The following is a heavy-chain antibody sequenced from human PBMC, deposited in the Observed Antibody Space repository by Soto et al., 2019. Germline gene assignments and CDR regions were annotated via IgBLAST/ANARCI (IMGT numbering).Heavy chain of an antibody. CDR2: ISAYNGNT. CDR1: GYTFTSYG. CDR3: ASRYSSSWYEAFDI. V-gene: IGHV1-18*04. D-gene: IGHD6-13*01. J-gene: IGHJ3*02. Sequence: GASVKVSCKASGYTFTSYGISWVRQAPGQGLEWMGWISAYNGNTNYAQKLQGRVTMTTDTSTSTAYMELRSLRSDDTAVYYCASRYSSSWYEAFDIWGQGKMVTVSS.